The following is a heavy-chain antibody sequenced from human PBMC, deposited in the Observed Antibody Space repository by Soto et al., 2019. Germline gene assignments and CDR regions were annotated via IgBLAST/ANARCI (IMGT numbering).Heavy chain of an antibody. CDR3: TRAPFVVETAPTKFDY. CDR1: GFTFIGYA. V-gene: IGHV3-49*04. J-gene: IGHJ4*02. D-gene: IGHD2-21*02. CDR2: IRSKAYYGTT. Sequence: GGSLRLSCCTSGFTFIGYAMSWVRLAPGKGLELVGFIRSKAYYGTTEYAASVRGRFTISRDDSRSTAYLQMNSLKSEDTAVYFCTRAPFVVETAPTKFDYWGQGTPVTVSS.